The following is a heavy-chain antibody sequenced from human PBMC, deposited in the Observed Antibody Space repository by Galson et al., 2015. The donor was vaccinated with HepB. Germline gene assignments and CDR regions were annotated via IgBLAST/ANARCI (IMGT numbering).Heavy chain of an antibody. D-gene: IGHD6-13*01. CDR2: ISSSSSYI. CDR3: ARGSPDRLARQQLVREAYYYYYYMDV. V-gene: IGHV3-21*01. Sequence: SLRLSCAASGFTFSSYSMNWVRQAPGKGLEWVSSISSSSSYIYYADSVKGRFTISRDNAKNSLYLQMNSLRAEDTAVYYCARGSPDRLARQQLVREAYYYYYYMDVWGKGTTVTVSS. J-gene: IGHJ6*03. CDR1: GFTFSSYS.